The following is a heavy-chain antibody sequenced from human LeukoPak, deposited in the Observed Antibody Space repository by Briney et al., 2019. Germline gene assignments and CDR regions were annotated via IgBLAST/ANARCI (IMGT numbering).Heavy chain of an antibody. CDR1: GFTFSSYW. CDR2: IKQDGSEK. J-gene: IGHJ4*02. D-gene: IGHD3-22*01. V-gene: IGHV3-7*01. Sequence: GGSLRLSCAASGFTFSSYWMSWVRQAPGKGLEWVANIKQDGSEKYYVDSVKGRFTISRDNAKNSLYLQMNSLRAEDTAVYYCAIQITMIVVVPYFDYWGQGTLVTVSS. CDR3: AIQITMIVVVPYFDY.